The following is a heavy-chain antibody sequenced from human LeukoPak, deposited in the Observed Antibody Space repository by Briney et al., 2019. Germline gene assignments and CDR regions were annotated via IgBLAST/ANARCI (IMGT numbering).Heavy chain of an antibody. V-gene: IGHV1-8*01. CDR2: MNPNSGNT. Sequence: ASVKVSCKAPGYTFTSYDINWVRQATGPGLEWLGWMNPNSGNTGYAQKFQGRATMTRNTSIRKAYMELRSLRSDGAAVYYCARGAYYYGSGSWRQIDYWGQGTLVTVSS. CDR1: GYTFTSYD. D-gene: IGHD3-10*01. CDR3: ARGAYYYGSGSWRQIDY. J-gene: IGHJ4*02.